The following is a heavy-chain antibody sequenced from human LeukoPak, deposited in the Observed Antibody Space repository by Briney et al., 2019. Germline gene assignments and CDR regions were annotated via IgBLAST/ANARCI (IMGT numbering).Heavy chain of an antibody. CDR1: GDSISSYY. Sequence: SETLSLTCTVAGDSISSYYWSWIRQPPGKGLEWIGYIYYIGSTNYNPSLKSRVTISVDTSKNQFSLKLSSVTAADTAVYYCARDYAFDIWGQGTMVTVSS. J-gene: IGHJ3*02. CDR2: IYYIGST. V-gene: IGHV4-59*01. CDR3: ARDYAFDI.